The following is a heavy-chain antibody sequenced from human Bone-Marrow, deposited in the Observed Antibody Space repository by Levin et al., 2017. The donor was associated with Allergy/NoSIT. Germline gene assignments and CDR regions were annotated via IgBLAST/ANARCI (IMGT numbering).Heavy chain of an antibody. CDR1: GFTFSNAW. CDR3: TTDTTIFGGLDY. D-gene: IGHD3-3*01. V-gene: IGHV3-15*01. J-gene: IGHJ4*02. CDR2: IKSKTDGGTT. Sequence: GGSLRLSCAASGFTFSNAWMSWVRQAPGKGLEWVGRIKSKTDGGTTDYAAPVKGRFTISRDDSKNTLYLQMNSLKTEDTAVYYCTTDTTIFGGLDYWGQGTLVTVSS.